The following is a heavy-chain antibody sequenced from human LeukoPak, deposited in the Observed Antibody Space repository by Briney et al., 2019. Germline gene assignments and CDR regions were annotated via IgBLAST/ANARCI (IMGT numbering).Heavy chain of an antibody. CDR1: GFTFSSYW. D-gene: IGHD3-3*01. J-gene: IGHJ6*02. CDR3: ARDRAWYDFWSGYLDV. V-gene: IGHV3-7*01. CDR2: IKQDGSEK. Sequence: GGSLRLPCAASGFTFSSYWMSWVRQAPGKGLEWVANIKQDGSEKYYVDSVKGRFTISRDNAKNSLYLQMNSLRAEDTAVYYCARDRAWYDFWSGYLDVWSQGTTVTVSS.